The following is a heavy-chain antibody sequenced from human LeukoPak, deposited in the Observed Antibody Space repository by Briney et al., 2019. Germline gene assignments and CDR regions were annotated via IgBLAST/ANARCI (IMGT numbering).Heavy chain of an antibody. J-gene: IGHJ4*02. CDR2: IYYSGST. Sequence: PSETLSLTCTVSGGSISSSSYYWGWIRQPPGKGLEWIGSIYYSGSTYYNPSLKSRVTISVDTSKNQFSLQLNSVTPEDTAVYYCARGLRAFDYWGQGTLVTVSS. CDR1: GGSISSSSYY. V-gene: IGHV4-39*01. CDR3: ARGLRAFDY.